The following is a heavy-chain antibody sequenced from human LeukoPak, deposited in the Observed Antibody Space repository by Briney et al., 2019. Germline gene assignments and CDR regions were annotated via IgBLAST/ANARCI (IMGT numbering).Heavy chain of an antibody. CDR3: ASSVVPAAACDY. V-gene: IGHV3-21*01. CDR2: ISSSSSYI. J-gene: IGHJ4*02. CDR1: GFTFSSYS. Sequence: GGSLRLSCAASGFTFSSYSMNWVRQAPGKGLEWVSSISSSSSYIYYADSVKGRFTISRDNAKNSLYPQMNSLRAEDTAVYYCASSVVPAAACDYWGQGTLVTVSS. D-gene: IGHD2-2*01.